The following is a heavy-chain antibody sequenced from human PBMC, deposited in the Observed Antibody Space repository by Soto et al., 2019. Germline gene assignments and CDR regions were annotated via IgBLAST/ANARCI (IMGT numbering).Heavy chain of an antibody. V-gene: IGHV4-31*03. CDR1: GGSISSGGYY. CDR3: ARDQRCTNGVCYFRGLPAGYYGMDV. J-gene: IGHJ6*02. Sequence: SETLSLTCTVSGGSISSGGYYWSWIRQHPGKGLEWIGYIYYSGSTYYNPSLKSRVTISVDTSKNQFSLKLSSVTAADTAVYYCARDQRCTNGVCYFRGLPAGYYGMDVWGQGTTVTVSS. D-gene: IGHD2-8*01. CDR2: IYYSGST.